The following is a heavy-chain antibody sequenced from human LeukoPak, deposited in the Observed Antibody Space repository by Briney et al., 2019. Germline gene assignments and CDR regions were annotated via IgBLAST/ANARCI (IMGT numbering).Heavy chain of an antibody. J-gene: IGHJ4*02. D-gene: IGHD3-10*01. Sequence: PSQTLSLTCTVSGGSISSGSYYWSWIRQPAGKGLEWIGRIYTSGSTNYNPSLKSRVTISVDTSKNQFSLKLSSVTAADTAVYYCARESGWVWFGENGPFDYWGQGTLVTVSS. V-gene: IGHV4-61*02. CDR1: GGSISSGSYY. CDR3: ARESGWVWFGENGPFDY. CDR2: IYTSGST.